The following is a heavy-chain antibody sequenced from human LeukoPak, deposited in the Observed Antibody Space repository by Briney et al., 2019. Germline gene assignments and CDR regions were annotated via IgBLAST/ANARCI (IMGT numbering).Heavy chain of an antibody. J-gene: IGHJ4*02. D-gene: IGHD2-2*03. Sequence: SETLSLTCTVSGGSISNYYWSWIRQPPGKGLEWIGYIYYSGSTNYNPSLKSRITISVDTSKNQFSLRLSSVTAADTAVYYCARHSRLDKSSLSWADYWGQGTLVAVSS. CDR3: ARHSRLDKSSLSWADY. CDR1: GGSISNYY. V-gene: IGHV4-59*08. CDR2: IYYSGST.